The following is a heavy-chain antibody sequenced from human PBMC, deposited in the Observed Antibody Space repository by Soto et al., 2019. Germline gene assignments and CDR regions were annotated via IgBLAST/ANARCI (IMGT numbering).Heavy chain of an antibody. J-gene: IGHJ4*02. Sequence: ESLSLTCLVSGESISSSSYYWGWIRQPPGKGLEWIGSIYYSGLTYYNPSFKSRVTISIDTSKNQFSLKLSSATATDTAVYYCDRQRTTVVTQAYFDHWGQGALVTVYS. D-gene: IGHD2-21*02. CDR1: GESISSSSYY. V-gene: IGHV4-39*01. CDR3: DRQRTTVVTQAYFDH. CDR2: IYYSGLT.